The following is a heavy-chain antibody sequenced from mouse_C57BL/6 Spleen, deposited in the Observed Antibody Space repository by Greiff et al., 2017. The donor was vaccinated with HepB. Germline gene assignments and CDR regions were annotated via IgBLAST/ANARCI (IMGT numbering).Heavy chain of an antibody. D-gene: IGHD1-1*01. V-gene: IGHV5-15*01. Sequence: EVQLVESGGGLVQPGGSLKLSCAASGFTFSDYGMSWVRQAPRKGPEWVAFISNLAYRIYYADTVTGRFTISRENAKNTLYLEMSGLRSEDTAMYYCARGATVGGLDYWGTGTSVTV. CDR3: ARGATVGGLDY. CDR2: ISNLAYRI. CDR1: GFTFSDYG. J-gene: IGHJ4*01.